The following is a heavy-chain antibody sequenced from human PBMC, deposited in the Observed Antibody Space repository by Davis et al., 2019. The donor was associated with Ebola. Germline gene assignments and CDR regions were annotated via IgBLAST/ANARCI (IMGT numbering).Heavy chain of an antibody. V-gene: IGHV1-8*02. CDR3: ARTRWVRFLEWLLYGWFDP. J-gene: IGHJ5*02. CDR1: GYTFTSYG. Sequence: AASVKVSCKASGYTFTSYGISWVRQAPGQGLEWMGWMNPNSGNTGYAQKFQGRVTMTRNTSIRTAYLELSSLRSEDTAVYYCARTRWVRFLEWLLYGWFDPWGQGTLVTVSS. D-gene: IGHD3-3*01. CDR2: MNPNSGNT.